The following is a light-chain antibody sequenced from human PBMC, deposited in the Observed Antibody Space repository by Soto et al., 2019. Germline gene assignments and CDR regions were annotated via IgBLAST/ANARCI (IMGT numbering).Light chain of an antibody. CDR2: DAS. CDR1: QSISSY. V-gene: IGKV1-39*01. Sequence: DIQMTQSPSSLSASVGDRVTITCRASQSISSYLNWYQQKPGKAPKLLIYDASSLQSGVPSRFSGSGSGTDFTLTISSLQPEDFETYYCQQSYSTLWTLGQGIKVDIK. CDR3: QQSYSTLWT. J-gene: IGKJ1*01.